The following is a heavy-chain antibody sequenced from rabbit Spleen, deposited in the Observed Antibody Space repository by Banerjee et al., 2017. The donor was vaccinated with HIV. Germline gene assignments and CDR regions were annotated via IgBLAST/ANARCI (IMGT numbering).Heavy chain of an antibody. Sequence: QSLEESGGDLVKSGASLTLTCTASGFTISNSYWICWVRQAPGKGLEWIACIYADSSSFTYYANWAKGRFTISKTSSTTVTLQMTSLTAADTATYFCARDLVVAIGYYAASNLWGPGTLVT. CDR2: IYADSSSFT. V-gene: IGHV1S40*01. CDR3: ARDLVVAIGYYAASNL. J-gene: IGHJ4*01. D-gene: IGHD1-1*01. CDR1: GFTISNSYW.